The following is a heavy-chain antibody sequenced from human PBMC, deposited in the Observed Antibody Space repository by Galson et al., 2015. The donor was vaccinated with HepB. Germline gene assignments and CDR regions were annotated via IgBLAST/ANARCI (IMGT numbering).Heavy chain of an antibody. CDR1: GFTFDDYA. J-gene: IGHJ4*02. D-gene: IGHD3-22*01. V-gene: IGHV3-9*01. CDR3: AKEAFDSSGYGHFDN. CDR2: ITWNGGSV. Sequence: SLRLSCAASGFTFDDYAMHWVRQAPGKGLEWISYITWNGGSVGYADSVKGRFTVSRDNAKSSLYLQMNSLRVEDTARYYCAKEAFDSSGYGHFDNWGRGTLVIVSS.